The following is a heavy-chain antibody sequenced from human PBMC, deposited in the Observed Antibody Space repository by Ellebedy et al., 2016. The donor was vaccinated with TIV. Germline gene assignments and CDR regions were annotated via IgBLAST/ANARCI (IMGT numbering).Heavy chain of an antibody. CDR1: GFTSHNYA. V-gene: IGHV3-23*01. J-gene: IGHJ4*02. Sequence: GGSLRLXXAASGFTSHNYAMSWVRQAPGRGLEWVSAISDSGSRTYYADSVKGRFTISRDNSRNTLYLQMDSLRAEDTGVYYCAKSRNGRATAGDNWGQGTLVTVSS. D-gene: IGHD2-21*02. CDR2: ISDSGSRT. CDR3: AKSRNGRATAGDN.